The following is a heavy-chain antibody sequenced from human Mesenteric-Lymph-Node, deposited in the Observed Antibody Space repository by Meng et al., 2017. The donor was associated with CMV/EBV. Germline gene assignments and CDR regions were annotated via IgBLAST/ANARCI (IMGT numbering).Heavy chain of an antibody. CDR1: GGPISGYY. V-gene: IGHV4-34*10. Sequence: SETLSLTCAVYGGPISGYYWSWIRQPPGKGLEWIGEINHSGGTNYNLSLKSRVTMSVDTSTNQFSLELSSVTAADTAIYYCARDHTTMITDAGLGYFRLDPWGQGALVTVSS. CDR2: INHSGGT. D-gene: IGHD4-17*01. CDR3: ARDHTTMITDAGLGYFRLDP. J-gene: IGHJ5*02.